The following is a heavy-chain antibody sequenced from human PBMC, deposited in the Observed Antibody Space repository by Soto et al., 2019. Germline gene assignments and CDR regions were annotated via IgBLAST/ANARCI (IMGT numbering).Heavy chain of an antibody. CDR3: ARDRGYSGYVTPPESDY. Sequence: QVQLVQSGAEVKKPGASVKVSCKASGYTFTGYYMHWVRQAPGQGLEWMGWINPNSGGTNYAQKFQGWVTMTRDTSISTDYMELSRLRSDDTAVYYCARDRGYSGYVTPPESDYWGQGTLVTVSS. V-gene: IGHV1-2*04. D-gene: IGHD5-12*01. CDR2: INPNSGGT. CDR1: GYTFTGYY. J-gene: IGHJ4*02.